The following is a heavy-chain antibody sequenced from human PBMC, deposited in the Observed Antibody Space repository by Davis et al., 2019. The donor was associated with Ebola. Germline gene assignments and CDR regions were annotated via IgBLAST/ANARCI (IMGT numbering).Heavy chain of an antibody. CDR1: GYTFTSYG. CDR3: ARDSPYSSSWSGGDY. CDR2: ISAYNGNT. D-gene: IGHD6-13*01. Sequence: AASVKVSCKASGYTFTSYGISWVRQAPGQGLEWMGWISAYNGNTNYAQKLQGRVTMTTDTSTSTAYMELRSLRSDDTAVYYCARDSPYSSSWSGGDYWGQGTLVTVSS. V-gene: IGHV1-18*01. J-gene: IGHJ4*02.